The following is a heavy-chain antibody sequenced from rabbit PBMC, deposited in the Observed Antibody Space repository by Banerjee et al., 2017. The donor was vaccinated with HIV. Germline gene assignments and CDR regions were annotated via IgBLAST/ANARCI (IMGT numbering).Heavy chain of an antibody. Sequence: HLKESGGGLVQPGGSLKLSCTASGFTLSSYYMNWVRQAPGKGLEWIGYIDPVFGITYYANWVNGRFTISLDNAQNTVFLQLTSLTAADTATYFCARYTAAYGYVDLWGPGTLVTVS. CDR2: IDPVFGIT. J-gene: IGHJ4*01. CDR3: ARYTAAYGYVDL. D-gene: IGHD6-1*01. V-gene: IGHV1S7*01. CDR1: GFTLSSYY.